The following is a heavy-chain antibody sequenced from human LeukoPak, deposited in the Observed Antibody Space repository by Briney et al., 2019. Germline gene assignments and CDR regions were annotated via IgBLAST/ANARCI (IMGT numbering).Heavy chain of an antibody. CDR3: AGWGYSSGWQLYYYYMDV. D-gene: IGHD6-19*01. CDR1: GGSLSSGDYY. V-gene: IGHV4-30-4*08. Sequence: SQTLSLTCTVSGGSLSSGDYYWSWIRQPPGKGLEWFGYIYYSGSTYYNPSLKTRVTISVDTSKNQFSLKLSSVTAADTAVYYCAGWGYSSGWQLYYYYMDVWGKGTTVTVSS. J-gene: IGHJ6*03. CDR2: IYYSGST.